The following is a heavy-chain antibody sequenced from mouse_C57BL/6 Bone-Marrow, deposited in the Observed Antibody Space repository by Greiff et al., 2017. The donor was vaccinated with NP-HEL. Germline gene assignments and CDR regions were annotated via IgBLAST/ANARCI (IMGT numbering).Heavy chain of an antibody. CDR3: TRDQRGYAMDY. CDR1: GFTFSSYA. V-gene: IGHV5-9-1*02. J-gene: IGHJ4*01. CDR2: ISSGGDYI. Sequence: EVKVEESGEGLVKPGGSLKLSCAASGFTFSSYAMSWVRQTPEKRLEWVAYISSGGDYIYYADTVKGRFTISRDNARNTLYLQMSSLKSEDTAMHYCTRDQRGYAMDYWGQGTSVTVSS.